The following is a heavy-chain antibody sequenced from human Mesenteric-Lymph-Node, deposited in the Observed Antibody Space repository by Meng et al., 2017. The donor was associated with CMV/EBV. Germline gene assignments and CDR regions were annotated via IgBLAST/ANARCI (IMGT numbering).Heavy chain of an antibody. J-gene: IGHJ4*02. D-gene: IGHD3-22*01. CDR3: ARDSIYYDSSGSLPYDG. V-gene: IGHV3-48*03. Sequence: GESLKISCAASGFTFRDYDMNWVRQAPGKGLEWISYISSGGSTIYYADSMKGRFTISRDNAKNSLYLQMNSLRAEDTAVYYCARDSIYYDSSGSLPYDGWGQGTLVTVSS. CDR1: GFTFRDYD. CDR2: ISSGGSTI.